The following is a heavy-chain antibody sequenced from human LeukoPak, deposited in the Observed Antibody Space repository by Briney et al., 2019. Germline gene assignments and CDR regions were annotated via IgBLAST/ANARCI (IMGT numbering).Heavy chain of an antibody. J-gene: IGHJ4*02. CDR1: LGSFSGYY. CDR2: INHSGST. D-gene: IGHD4-17*01. V-gene: IGHV4-34*01. CDR3: ARDRRPGNYGDYGGFDY. Sequence: SETLSLTCAVYLGSFSGYYWSWIRPPPGKGLDWIGEINHSGSTNYNPSLKSRVTISVDTSKNQFSLKLSSVTAADTAVYYCARDRRPGNYGDYGGFDYWGQGTLVTVSS.